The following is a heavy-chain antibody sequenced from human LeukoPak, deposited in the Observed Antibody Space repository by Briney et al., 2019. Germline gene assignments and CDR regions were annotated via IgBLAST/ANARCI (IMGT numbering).Heavy chain of an antibody. CDR2: IYPGDSDT. V-gene: IGHV5-51*01. CDR1: GYSFTSYW. Sequence: GESLKISCKGSGYSFTSYWIGWVRQMPGKGLEWMGIIYPGDSDTRYSPSFQGQVTISADKSISTAYLQRSSLKASDTAMYYCARSAPRHSYWFDPWGQGTLVTVSS. CDR3: ARSAPRHSYWFDP. J-gene: IGHJ5*02. D-gene: IGHD3-3*02.